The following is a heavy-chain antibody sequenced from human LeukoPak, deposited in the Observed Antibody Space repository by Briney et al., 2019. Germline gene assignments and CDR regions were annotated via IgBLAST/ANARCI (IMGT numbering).Heavy chain of an antibody. J-gene: IGHJ4*02. CDR1: GFTFSGSA. CDR2: IRSKANTYAT. Sequence: GGSLRLSCAASGFTFSGSAMHWVRQASGKGLEWVGRIRSKANTYATAYAASVKGRFTISRDNAKNSLYLQMNSLRDEDTAVYYCARSAGGYRYGYDYWGQGTLVTVSS. V-gene: IGHV3-73*01. CDR3: ARSAGGYRYGYDY. D-gene: IGHD5-18*01.